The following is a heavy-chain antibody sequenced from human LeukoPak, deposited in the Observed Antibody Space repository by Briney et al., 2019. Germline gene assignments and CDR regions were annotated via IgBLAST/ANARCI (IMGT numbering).Heavy chain of an antibody. CDR1: GYTFTSYG. V-gene: IGHV1-18*01. J-gene: IGHJ3*02. D-gene: IGHD2-2*01. CDR3: AREVEADIVVVPAVAFDI. Sequence: ASVKVSCKASGYTFTSYGISWVRQAPGQGLEWMGWISAYNGNTNYAQKLQGRVTITADEPTSTAYIELSSLRSEDTAVYYCAREVEADIVVVPAVAFDIWGQGTMVTVSS. CDR2: ISAYNGNT.